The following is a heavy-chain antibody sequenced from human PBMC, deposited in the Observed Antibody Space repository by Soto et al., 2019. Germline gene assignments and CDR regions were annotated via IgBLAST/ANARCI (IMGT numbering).Heavy chain of an antibody. CDR3: ARAKDYYDSSGLEYYFDY. J-gene: IGHJ4*02. V-gene: IGHV1-69*13. CDR2: IIPIFGTA. CDR1: GGTFSSYA. D-gene: IGHD3-22*01. Sequence: SVKVSCKASGGTFSSYAISWVRQAPGQGLEWMGGIIPIFGTANYAQKFQGRVTITADESTSTAYMELSSLRSEDTAVYYCARAKDYYDSSGLEYYFDYWGQGTLVTVSS.